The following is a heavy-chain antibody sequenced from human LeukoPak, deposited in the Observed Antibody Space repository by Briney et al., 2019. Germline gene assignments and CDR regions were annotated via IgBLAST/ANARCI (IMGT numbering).Heavy chain of an antibody. CDR2: IYYTGNT. D-gene: IGHD5-18*01. J-gene: IGHJ4*02. CDR3: ARPKRKWIQLGGYFDY. Sequence: PSETLSLTCAVYGGSFSGYYWSWIRQPPGKGLEWIGYIYYTGNTNQNPSLKSRVTISVDTSKNQFSLKLSSVTAADTAVYYCARPKRKWIQLGGYFDYWGQGTLVTVSS. V-gene: IGHV4-59*08. CDR1: GGSFSGYY.